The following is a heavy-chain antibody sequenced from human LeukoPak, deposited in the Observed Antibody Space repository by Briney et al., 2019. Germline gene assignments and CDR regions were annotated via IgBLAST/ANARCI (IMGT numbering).Heavy chain of an antibody. CDR3: ARDSSYDFWSGYPTYFDY. CDR1: GFTFSSNY. V-gene: IGHV3-66*02. J-gene: IGHJ4*02. D-gene: IGHD3-3*01. CDR2: IYSGGST. Sequence: PGGSLRLSCAASGFTFSSNYMSWVRQAPGKGLEWVSVIYSGGSTYYADSVKGRFTISRDNSKNTLYLQMNSLRAEDTAVYYCARDSSYDFWSGYPTYFDYWGQGTLVTVSS.